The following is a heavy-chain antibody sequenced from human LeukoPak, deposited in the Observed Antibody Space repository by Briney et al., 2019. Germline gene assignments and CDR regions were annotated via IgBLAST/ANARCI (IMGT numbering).Heavy chain of an antibody. CDR1: GYTFTTYY. CDR2: INPSGGSP. D-gene: IGHD3-22*01. V-gene: IGHV1-46*01. Sequence: ASVKVSCKASGYTFTTYYIHWVRQAPGQGLEWLGIINPSGGSPTYAQKFQGRVTMTRDTSTSTVYMELSSLRSDGTAVYYCARVGSVDTSGYYDYWGQGTLVTVSS. J-gene: IGHJ4*02. CDR3: ARVGSVDTSGYYDY.